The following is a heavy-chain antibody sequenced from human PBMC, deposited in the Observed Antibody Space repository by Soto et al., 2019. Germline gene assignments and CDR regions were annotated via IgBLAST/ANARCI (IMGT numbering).Heavy chain of an antibody. CDR1: GFTFSSYE. CDR2: ISSSGSTI. CDR3: ARLGYCSSTSCYSGRFWSGNNWFDP. J-gene: IGHJ5*02. D-gene: IGHD2-2*01. V-gene: IGHV3-48*03. Sequence: EVQLVESGGGLVQPGGSLRLSCAASGFTFSSYEMNWVRQAPGKGLEWVSYISSSGSTIYYADSVKGRFTISRDNATHSLYLQMHSLRAEDTAVYYCARLGYCSSTSCYSGRFWSGNNWFDPWGQGTLVTVSS.